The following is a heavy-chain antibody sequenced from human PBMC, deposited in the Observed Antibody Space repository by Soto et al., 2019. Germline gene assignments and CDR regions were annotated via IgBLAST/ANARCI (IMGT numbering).Heavy chain of an antibody. D-gene: IGHD6-6*01. CDR1: GGSFSGYY. V-gene: IGHV4-34*01. Sequence: SETLSLTCAVYGGSFSGYYWSWIRQPPGKGLEWIGEINHSGSTNYNPSLKSRVTISVDTSKNQFSLKLSSVTAADTAVYYCARVGISSSDGCDIGGQGTMVT. CDR3: ARVGISSSDGCDI. J-gene: IGHJ3*02. CDR2: INHSGST.